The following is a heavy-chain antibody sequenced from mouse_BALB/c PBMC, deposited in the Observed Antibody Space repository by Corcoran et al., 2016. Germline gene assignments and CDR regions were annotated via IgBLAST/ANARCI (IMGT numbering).Heavy chain of an antibody. CDR3: AREGRRGYVYV. D-gene: IGHD1-1*02. J-gene: IGHJ1*01. CDR1: GYTFTSNI. V-gene: IGHV1S136*01. CDR2: INPYNDGT. Sequence: EVQLPQSGHDLVKPGASVKMSYKASGYTFTSNIMHWVKQKPGQGLEWLGYINPYNDGTKYNEKLKGKATLTSDKSSSTAYMELSSMTSEDSAVYYCAREGRRGYVYVWGAGTTVTVSS.